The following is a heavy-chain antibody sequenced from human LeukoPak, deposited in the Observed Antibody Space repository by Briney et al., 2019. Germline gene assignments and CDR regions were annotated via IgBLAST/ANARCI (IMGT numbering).Heavy chain of an antibody. CDR3: AKGKVVPAAPDY. D-gene: IGHD2-2*01. CDR1: GFTFRGIT. J-gene: IGHJ4*02. V-gene: IGHV3-23*01. Sequence: GGSLRLSCAASGFTFRGITISWVRQPPGKGLGWVSAISGSGGSTYYADSVKGRFTISRDNSKNTLYLQMNSLRAEDTAVYYCAKGKVVPAAPDYWGQGTLVTVSS. CDR2: ISGSGGST.